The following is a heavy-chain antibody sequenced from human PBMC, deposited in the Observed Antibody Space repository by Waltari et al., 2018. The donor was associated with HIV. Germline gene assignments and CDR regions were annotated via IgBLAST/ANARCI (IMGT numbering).Heavy chain of an antibody. CDR3: AKPAAMASYGMDV. CDR2: ITYDESNK. Sequence: QVQLVESGGGVVQPGRSLRLSCAASGFTFSSYGMHWVRLAPGKGLEWVAVITYDESNKNYADSVKGRFTISRDNSKNSLYLQMNSLRAEDTAVYYCAKPAAMASYGMDVWGQGTTVTVSS. D-gene: IGHD5-18*01. CDR1: GFTFSSYG. V-gene: IGHV3-30*18. J-gene: IGHJ6*02.